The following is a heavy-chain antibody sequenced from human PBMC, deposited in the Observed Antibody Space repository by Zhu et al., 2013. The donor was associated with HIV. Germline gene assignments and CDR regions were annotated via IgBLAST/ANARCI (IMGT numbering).Heavy chain of an antibody. Sequence: QVQLVQSGAEVKKPGASVKVSCKASGYMFTSYGISWVRQAPGQGLEWMGWISVYNGNTNYAQKLQGRVTMTTDTSTSTAYMELRSLRSDDTAVYYCARDLVIAVAGTGYYGMDVWGQGTTVTVSS. CDR3: ARDLVIAVAGTGYYGMDV. J-gene: IGHJ6*02. D-gene: IGHD6-19*01. CDR1: GYMFTSYG. V-gene: IGHV1-18*01. CDR2: ISVYNGNT.